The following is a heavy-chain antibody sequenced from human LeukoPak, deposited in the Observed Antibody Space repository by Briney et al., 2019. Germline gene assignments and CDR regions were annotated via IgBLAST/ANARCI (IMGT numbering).Heavy chain of an antibody. CDR3: ARGGSGSYYYWFDP. CDR2: IIPSGGST. CDR1: GYTFTSYY. D-gene: IGHD1-26*01. Sequence: ASVKVSCTASGYTFTSYYMHWVRQAPGQGLEWMGIIIPSGGSTTYAQKFQGRVTMTRDMSTSIVYMELISLRSEDTAVYYCARGGSGSYYYWFDPWGQGTLVTVSS. J-gene: IGHJ5*02. V-gene: IGHV1-46*01.